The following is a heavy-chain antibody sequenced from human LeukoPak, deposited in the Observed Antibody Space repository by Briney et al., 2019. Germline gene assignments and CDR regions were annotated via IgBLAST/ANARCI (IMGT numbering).Heavy chain of an antibody. CDR1: SGSINTYY. Sequence: PSETLALTCTVSSGSINTYYWSWIRQPPGKGLEWIGYINYSGSTNYNPSLKSRVTISLDTSKFQFSLKVPSVTAADTAVYYCARAGRAGDYGYYFDYWGRGRLDSVSS. CDR3: ARAGRAGDYGYYFDY. J-gene: IGHJ4*02. CDR2: INYSGST. D-gene: IGHD4-17*01. V-gene: IGHV4-59*01.